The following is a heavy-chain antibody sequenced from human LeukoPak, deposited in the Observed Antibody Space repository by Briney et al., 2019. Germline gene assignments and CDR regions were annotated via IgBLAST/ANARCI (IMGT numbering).Heavy chain of an antibody. D-gene: IGHD4-23*01. Sequence: ASVKVSCKVSGYTLTELSMDWVRQAPGKGLEWMGGFDPEDGETIYAQKFQGRVTMTEDTSTDTAYMELSSLRSEDTAVYYCATLLYGGNRYYFDYWGQGTLVTVSS. V-gene: IGHV1-24*01. J-gene: IGHJ4*02. CDR1: GYTLTELS. CDR2: FDPEDGET. CDR3: ATLLYGGNRYYFDY.